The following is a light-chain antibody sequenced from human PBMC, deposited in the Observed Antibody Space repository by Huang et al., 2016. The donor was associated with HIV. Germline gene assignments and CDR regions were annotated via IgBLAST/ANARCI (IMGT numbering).Light chain of an antibody. J-gene: IGKJ3*01. Sequence: DIQMTQSPSSLSAFVGDNVTITCRASQNINIHLNWYQQKPGEGPKLRIYTTSNLYVGVPSRFSGSGSGTHFTLTINSLQPEDSATYSCQQSYSSPRVTFGPGTKINI. CDR1: QNINIH. V-gene: IGKV1-39*01. CDR3: QQSYSSPRVT. CDR2: TTS.